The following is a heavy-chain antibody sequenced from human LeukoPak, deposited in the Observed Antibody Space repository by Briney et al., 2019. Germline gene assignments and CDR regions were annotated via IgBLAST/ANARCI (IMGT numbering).Heavy chain of an antibody. CDR2: INHSGST. Sequence: PSETLSLTCAVYGGSFSGYYWSWIRQPPGKGLEWIGEINHSGSTNYNPSLKSRVTISVDTSKNQFSLKLSSVTAADTAVYYCARLHSGWLVRGGYWGQGTLVTVSS. J-gene: IGHJ4*02. CDR1: GGSFSGYY. V-gene: IGHV4-34*01. CDR3: ARLHSGWLVRGGY. D-gene: IGHD6-19*01.